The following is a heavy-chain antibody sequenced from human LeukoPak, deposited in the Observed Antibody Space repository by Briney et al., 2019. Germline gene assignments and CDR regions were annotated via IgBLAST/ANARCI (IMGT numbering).Heavy chain of an antibody. D-gene: IGHD1-14*01. CDR3: ARAAKPGYYYYYYMDV. J-gene: IGHJ6*03. CDR1: GGSISSYY. Sequence: KSSETLSLTCTVSGGSISSYYWSWIRQPPGKGLEWIGYIYYSGSTNYNPSLKSRVTISVDTSKNQFSLKLSSVTAADTAVYYCARAAKPGYYYYYYMDVWGKGTTVTVSS. V-gene: IGHV4-59*01. CDR2: IYYSGST.